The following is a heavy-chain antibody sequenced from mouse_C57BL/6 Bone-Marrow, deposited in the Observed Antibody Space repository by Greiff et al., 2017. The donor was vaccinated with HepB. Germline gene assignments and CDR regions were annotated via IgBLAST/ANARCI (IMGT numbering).Heavy chain of an antibody. Sequence: QVHVKQPGAELVKPGASVKLSCKASGYTFTSYWMHWVKQRPGRGLEWIGRIDPNSGGTKYNEKFKSKATLTVDKPSSTAYMQLSSLTSEDSAVYYCARGIGYYYGSSWDYAMDYWGQGTSVTVSS. D-gene: IGHD1-1*01. CDR2: IDPNSGGT. CDR1: GYTFTSYW. CDR3: ARGIGYYYGSSWDYAMDY. V-gene: IGHV1-72*01. J-gene: IGHJ4*01.